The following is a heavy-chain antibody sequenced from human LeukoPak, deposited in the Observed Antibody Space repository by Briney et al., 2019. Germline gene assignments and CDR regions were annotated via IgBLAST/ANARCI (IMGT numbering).Heavy chain of an antibody. J-gene: IGHJ4*02. CDR2: IWYDGSNK. Sequence: GGSLRLSCAASGFTFSSYGMHWGRQAPGKGLEWVAVIWYDGSNKYYADSVKGRFTISRDNSKNMVYLQMNSLIADDTAVYHCAKSVVVITFRFDDWGQGALVTVSS. CDR3: AKSVVVITFRFDD. V-gene: IGHV3-33*06. CDR1: GFTFSSYG. D-gene: IGHD2-15*01.